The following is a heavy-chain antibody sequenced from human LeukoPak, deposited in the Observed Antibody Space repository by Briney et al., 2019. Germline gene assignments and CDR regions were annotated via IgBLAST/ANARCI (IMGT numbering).Heavy chain of an antibody. V-gene: IGHV4-31*03. CDR2: IYYSGNT. Sequence: SETLSLTCTVSGGSISSGGYYWSWIRQHPGKGLEWIGYIYYSGNTYYNPSLKSRVTISVDTSKNQFSLKLSSVTAADTAVYYCARGSSDWLRFDYWGQGTLVTVSS. J-gene: IGHJ4*02. CDR3: ARGSSDWLRFDY. CDR1: GGSISSGGYY. D-gene: IGHD6-19*01.